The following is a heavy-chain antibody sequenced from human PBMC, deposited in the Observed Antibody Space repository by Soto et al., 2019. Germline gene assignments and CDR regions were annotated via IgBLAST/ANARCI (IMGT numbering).Heavy chain of an antibody. CDR1: GFTFSSYW. Sequence: PGWSLRLSCAASGFTFSSYWMHLVRQAPGKGLVWVSRINSDGSSTSYADSVKGRFTISGDNAKNTLYLQMNGLRAEDTAAYYCAREVYYYDSSGHQNWFEPWGKGTLVTVSS. D-gene: IGHD3-22*01. J-gene: IGHJ5*02. CDR2: INSDGSST. V-gene: IGHV3-74*01. CDR3: AREVYYYDSSGHQNWFEP.